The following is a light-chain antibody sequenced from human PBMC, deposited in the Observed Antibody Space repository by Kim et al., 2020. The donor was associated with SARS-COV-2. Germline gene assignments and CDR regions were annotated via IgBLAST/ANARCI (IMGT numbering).Light chain of an antibody. J-gene: IGKJ1*01. CDR3: LQDYNYPWT. CDR1: QGIRND. CDR2: AAS. V-gene: IGKV1-6*01. Sequence: ASVGDRVTITRRASQGIRNDLGWYQQKPGKAPKLLIYAASSLQSGVPSRFSGSGSGTDFTLTISSLQPEDFATYYCLQDYNYPWTFGQGTKVDIK.